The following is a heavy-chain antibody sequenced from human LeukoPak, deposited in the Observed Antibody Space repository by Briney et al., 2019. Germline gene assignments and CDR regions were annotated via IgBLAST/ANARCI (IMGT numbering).Heavy chain of an antibody. V-gene: IGHV3-74*01. Sequence: GGSLRLSCAASGFTFSSYWMHWVRQAPGKGLVWVSRINSDGSSTSYADSVKGRFTISRDNSKNTLYLQMNTLRAEDTALYYCAKDVRRAEYCSSTTCYTSSFDQWGQGTLVTVSS. J-gene: IGHJ4*02. CDR3: AKDVRRAEYCSSTTCYTSSFDQ. D-gene: IGHD2-2*02. CDR1: GFTFSSYW. CDR2: INSDGSST.